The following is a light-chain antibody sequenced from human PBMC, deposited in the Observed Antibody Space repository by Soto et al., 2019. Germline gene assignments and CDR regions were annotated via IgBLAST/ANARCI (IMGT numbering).Light chain of an antibody. J-gene: IGLJ2*01. Sequence: QSVLTQPPSASGTPGQRVTISCSGSSSNIGSNPVNWYQQLPGTAPKLLIYSNNQRPSGVPDRFSDSKSGTSASLAIIGLEDEDEADYYCAAWNDSLNVLFGGGTKLTVL. V-gene: IGLV1-44*01. CDR3: AAWNDSLNVL. CDR2: SNN. CDR1: SSNIGSNP.